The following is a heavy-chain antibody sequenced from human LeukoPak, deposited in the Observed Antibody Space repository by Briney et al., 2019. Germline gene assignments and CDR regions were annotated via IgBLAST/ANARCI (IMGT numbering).Heavy chain of an antibody. CDR2: IYDSGST. CDR3: ATTTIRLGY. J-gene: IGHJ4*02. V-gene: IGHV4-59*12. Sequence: SETLSLTCAVSGGSINNYYWSWIRQPPGKGLEWIGYIYDSGSTYYSPSLKNRVTISVDTSKNQFSLKLSSVTAADTAVYYCATTTIRLGYWGQGTLVTVSS. CDR1: GGSINNYY. D-gene: IGHD1-26*01.